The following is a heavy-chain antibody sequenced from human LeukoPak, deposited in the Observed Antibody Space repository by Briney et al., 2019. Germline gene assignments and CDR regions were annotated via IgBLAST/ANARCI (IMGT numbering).Heavy chain of an antibody. J-gene: IGHJ4*02. CDR2: MSSSGITI. Sequence: GGSLRLSCAASGFSFRDYYMSWIRQAPGMGLECVSYMSSSGITIYYADSVKGRFTISRDNANNSLYLHMNSLRVEDTAVYYCARDLGPLLRYFDKWGQGTPVTVSS. CDR3: ARDLGPLLRYFDK. D-gene: IGHD3-9*01. CDR1: GFSFRDYY. V-gene: IGHV3-11*04.